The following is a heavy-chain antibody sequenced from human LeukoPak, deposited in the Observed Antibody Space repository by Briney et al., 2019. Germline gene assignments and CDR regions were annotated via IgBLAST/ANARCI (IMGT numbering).Heavy chain of an antibody. CDR1: GGSISSSSYY. Sequence: SETLSLTCTVSGGSISSSSYYWGWIRQPPGKGLEWIGSNYYSGSTYYNPSLKSRVTISVDRSKNQFSLKLSSVTAADTAVYYCARVSDYYDSSGYLSRHSPHFDYWGQGTLVTVSS. CDR2: NYYSGST. D-gene: IGHD3-22*01. V-gene: IGHV4-39*07. CDR3: ARVSDYYDSSGYLSRHSPHFDY. J-gene: IGHJ4*02.